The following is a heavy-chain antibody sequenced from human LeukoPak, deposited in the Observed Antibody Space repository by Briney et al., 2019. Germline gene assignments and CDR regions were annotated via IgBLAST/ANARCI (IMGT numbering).Heavy chain of an antibody. CDR2: IYYSGST. D-gene: IGHD3-9*01. Sequence: SETLSLTRTVSGGSISSGGYYWSWIRQHPGKGLEWIGYIYYSGSTYYNPPLKSRVTISVDTSKNQFSLKLSSVTAADTAVYYCARANATPVDILTPGGFDPWGQGTLVTVSS. J-gene: IGHJ5*02. CDR3: ARANATPVDILTPGGFDP. V-gene: IGHV4-31*03. CDR1: GGSISSGGYY.